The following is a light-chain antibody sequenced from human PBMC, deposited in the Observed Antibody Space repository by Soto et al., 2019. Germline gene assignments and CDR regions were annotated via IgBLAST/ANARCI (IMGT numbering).Light chain of an antibody. V-gene: IGKV3-15*01. J-gene: IGKJ1*01. CDR3: QQYNNWPRT. CDR1: QSVSSN. Sequence: EIVMTQSPATLSVSPGERATLSCRASQSVSSNLAWYQQKPGQAPRLLIYGASTRATGVPARFSGSGSGTEXXXXXXXXXXXXFXVYYCQQYNNWPRTFGQGTKVEIK. CDR2: GAS.